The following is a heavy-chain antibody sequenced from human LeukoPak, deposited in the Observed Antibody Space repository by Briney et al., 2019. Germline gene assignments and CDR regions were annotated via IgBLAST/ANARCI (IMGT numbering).Heavy chain of an antibody. Sequence: GGSLRLSCAASGFTFSDFYKSWVRQAPGKGLEWVSYISGSSSNTNYADSVKGRFTISRDNAKNSLYLQMNSLRPEDTAVYYCTRNPAEGDYWGQGTLVTVSS. CDR2: ISGSSSNT. V-gene: IGHV3-11*03. CDR1: GFTFSDFY. J-gene: IGHJ4*02. D-gene: IGHD2-15*01. CDR3: TRNPAEGDY.